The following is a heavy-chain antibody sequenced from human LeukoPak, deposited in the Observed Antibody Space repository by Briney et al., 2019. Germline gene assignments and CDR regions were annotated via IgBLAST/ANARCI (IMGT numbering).Heavy chain of an antibody. CDR1: GFTSMDYA. D-gene: IGHD1-26*01. Sequence: QSGGPLGLSCEPFGFTSMDYAMTWFGRAPGRGREGVSVIFNGGSTYYADSVKGRFTISRDNSKNTLYLQMNSLRAEDTAVYYCATSIVGLTYDEHFQHWGQGTLVTVSS. V-gene: IGHV3-53*01. CDR2: IFNGGST. CDR3: ATSIVGLTYDEHFQH. J-gene: IGHJ1*01.